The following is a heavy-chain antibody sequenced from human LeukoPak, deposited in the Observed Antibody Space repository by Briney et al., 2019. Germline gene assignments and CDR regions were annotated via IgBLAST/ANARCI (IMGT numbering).Heavy chain of an antibody. CDR1: GFTFDDYA. D-gene: IGHD1-26*01. V-gene: IGHV3-9*01. Sequence: LPGGSLRLSCAASGFTFDDYAMHWVRQAPGKGLEWVSGISWNSGTIDYADSVKGRFTISRDNAKNSLYLQMNSLRAEDTALYYCAKDRQYSGTYTFDYWGQGTLVTVSS. CDR3: AKDRQYSGTYTFDY. CDR2: ISWNSGTI. J-gene: IGHJ4*02.